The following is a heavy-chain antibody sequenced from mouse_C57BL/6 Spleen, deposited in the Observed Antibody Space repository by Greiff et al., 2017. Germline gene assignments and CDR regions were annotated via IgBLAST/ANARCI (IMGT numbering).Heavy chain of an antibody. CDR1: GYTFTDYY. CDR3: ARAYSNYAWFAY. D-gene: IGHD2-5*01. J-gene: IGHJ3*01. V-gene: IGHV1-26*01. Sequence: VQLQQSGPELVKPGASVKISCKASGYTFTDYYMNWVKQSPGQSLEWIGDINPNNGGTSYNQKFKGKATLTADKSSSTAYMELRSLTSEDSAVYYCARAYSNYAWFAYWGQGTLVTVSA. CDR2: INPNNGGT.